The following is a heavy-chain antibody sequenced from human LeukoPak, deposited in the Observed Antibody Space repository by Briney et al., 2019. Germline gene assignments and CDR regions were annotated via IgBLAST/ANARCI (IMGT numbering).Heavy chain of an antibody. J-gene: IGHJ4*02. CDR3: AKDQCSSTSCPTDYFDY. V-gene: IGHV3-23*01. D-gene: IGHD2-2*01. Sequence: PGGSLRLSCAASGFTFSSYAMSWVRQAPGKGLEWVSAISGSGGSTCYADSVKGRFTISRDNSKNTLYLQMNSLRAEDTAVYYCAKDQCSSTSCPTDYFDYWGQGTLVTVSS. CDR1: GFTFSSYA. CDR2: ISGSGGST.